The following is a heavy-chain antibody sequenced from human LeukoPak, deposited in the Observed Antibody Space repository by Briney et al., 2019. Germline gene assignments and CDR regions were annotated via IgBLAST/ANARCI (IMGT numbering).Heavy chain of an antibody. J-gene: IGHJ3*02. CDR3: ARGISSGAFDI. CDR2: ISSSSSYI. D-gene: IGHD6-25*01. CDR1: GFTFSSYS. V-gene: IGHV3-21*01. Sequence: GGSLRLSCAASGFTFSSYSMNWARQAPGKGLEWVSSISSSSSYIYYADSVKGRFTISRDNAKNSLYLQMNSLRAEDTAVYYCARGISSGAFDIWGQGTMVTVSS.